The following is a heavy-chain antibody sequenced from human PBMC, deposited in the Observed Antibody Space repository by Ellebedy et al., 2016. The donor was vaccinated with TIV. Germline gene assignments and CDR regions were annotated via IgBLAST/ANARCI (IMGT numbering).Heavy chain of an antibody. CDR1: GYTFTSYG. Sequence: AASVKVSCKASGYTFTSYGISWVRQAPGQGLEWMGWISAYNGNTNYAQKLQGRVTMTTDTSTSTAYMELRSLRSDDTAVYYCARDYDGSGKDAFDIWGQGTMVTVSS. J-gene: IGHJ3*02. CDR3: ARDYDGSGKDAFDI. CDR2: ISAYNGNT. D-gene: IGHD3-10*01. V-gene: IGHV1-18*04.